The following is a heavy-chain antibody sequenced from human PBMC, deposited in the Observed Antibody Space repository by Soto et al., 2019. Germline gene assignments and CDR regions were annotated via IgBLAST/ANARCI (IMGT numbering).Heavy chain of an antibody. V-gene: IGHV4-30-2*01. CDR2: IYHSGST. Sequence: QLQLQESGSGLVKPSQTLSLTCAVSGGSISSGGYSWSWIRQPPGKGLEWIGYIYHSGSTYYNPPLHSRVTIXVXRXXTQFSLKLSSVTAAATAVYYSASGPIGDYTDGFDYWGQGTLVTVSS. J-gene: IGHJ4*02. CDR1: GGSISSGGYS. D-gene: IGHD4-17*01. CDR3: ASGPIGDYTDGFDY.